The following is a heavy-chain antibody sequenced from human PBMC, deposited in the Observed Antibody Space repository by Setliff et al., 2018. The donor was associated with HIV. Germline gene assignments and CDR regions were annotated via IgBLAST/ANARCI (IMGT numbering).Heavy chain of an antibody. Sequence: GGSLRLSCAASGFTFSTSWMTWVRQAPGQGLEWVANIKGDGSAEYYVDSAKGRFTISRDNAKNSQYLQMNSLRAEDTAIYYCASSRPPDDSSGFLDHWGQGTLVTVSS. CDR3: ASSRPPDDSSGFLDH. J-gene: IGHJ4*02. CDR2: IKGDGSAE. V-gene: IGHV3-7*03. CDR1: GFTFSTSW. D-gene: IGHD3-22*01.